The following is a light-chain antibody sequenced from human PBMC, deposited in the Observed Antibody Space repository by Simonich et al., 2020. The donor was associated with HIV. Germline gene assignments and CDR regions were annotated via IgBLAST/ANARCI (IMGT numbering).Light chain of an antibody. CDR3: SSYTSSSTWI. J-gene: IGLJ2*01. CDR1: SSVVESYNL. V-gene: IGLV2-14*02. Sequence: QSALTQPASVSGSPGQSITISCTGTSSVVESYNLVSWYQQHPGKAPKLMIYDVRKRPSGFSNRFSGSKSGNTASLTISGLRAEDEADYYCSSYTSSSTWIFGGGTKLTVL. CDR2: DVR.